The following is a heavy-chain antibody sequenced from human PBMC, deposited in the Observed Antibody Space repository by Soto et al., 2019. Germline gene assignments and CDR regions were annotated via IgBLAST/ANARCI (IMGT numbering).Heavy chain of an antibody. J-gene: IGHJ6*02. CDR2: IYYSGST. Sequence: QVQLQESGPGLVKPSQTLSLTCTVSGGSISSGGYFWSWIRQHPGKGLEWIGFIYYSGSTYYNPSLKRRVTISVDTSKNQSSLKLSSVTAADTAVYYCAREGAAPYYYYGMDVWGQGTTVTVPS. CDR3: AREGAAPYYYYGMDV. CDR1: GGSISSGGYF. V-gene: IGHV4-31*03. D-gene: IGHD6-6*01.